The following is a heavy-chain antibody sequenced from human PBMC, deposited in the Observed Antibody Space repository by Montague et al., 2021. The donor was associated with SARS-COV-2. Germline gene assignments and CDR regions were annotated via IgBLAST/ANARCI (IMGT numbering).Heavy chain of an antibody. CDR1: GGSISSYY. CDR3: ARGGGYFKYGLDD. D-gene: IGHD3-22*01. J-gene: IGHJ6*02. V-gene: IGHV4-59*01. Sequence: SETLSLTCTVSGGSISSYYWSWIRQPPGKGLEWIGYIYYSGSTNYSPSLKSRVTISLDTSKNQFSLKVTSVTAADTAVYYCARGGGYFKYGLDDWGPGTTVTVSS. CDR2: IYYSGST.